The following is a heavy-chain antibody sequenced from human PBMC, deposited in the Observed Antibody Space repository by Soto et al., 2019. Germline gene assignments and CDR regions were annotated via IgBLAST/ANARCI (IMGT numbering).Heavy chain of an antibody. CDR3: ARSPGYSASWGYFYYGMKI. V-gene: IGHV1-18*01. D-gene: IGHD6-13*01. Sequence: QVQLVQSGAELKKPGASVKVSCKASGYTFTNYGINWVRQAPGQGLEWMGWINTYHGNTKYAQKLQGRVTMTQDTSTSTAYMELTSLRSDDTAVYYGARSPGYSASWGYFYYGMKIWGQGTTVIVSS. CDR1: GYTFTNYG. J-gene: IGHJ6*02. CDR2: INTYHGNT.